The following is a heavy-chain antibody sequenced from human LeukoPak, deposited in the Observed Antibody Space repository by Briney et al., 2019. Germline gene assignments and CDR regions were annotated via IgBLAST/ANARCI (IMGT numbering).Heavy chain of an antibody. J-gene: IGHJ4*02. CDR3: ARLSDY. CDR1: GGAISNDNYY. V-gene: IGHV4-39*01. Sequence: SEPLSLTCTVSGGAISNDNYYWGWIRQPPGKGLEWIESINYSGTTYYNPSLNSRVSISVDTSKTQLSLRLSSVTAADTAVYYCARLSDYWGQGILVTVSS. CDR2: INYSGTT.